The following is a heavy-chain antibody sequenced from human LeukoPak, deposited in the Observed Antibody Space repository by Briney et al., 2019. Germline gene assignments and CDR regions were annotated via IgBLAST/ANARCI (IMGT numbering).Heavy chain of an antibody. CDR2: IWYDGSNK. CDR1: GFTFSSYG. D-gene: IGHD6-13*01. CDR3: ARDVGNSWGYYYYGMDV. Sequence: GRSLRLSCAASGFTFSSYGMHWVRQAPGKGLEWVAVIWYDGSNKYYADSVKGRFTISRDNSKNTLYLQMNSLRAEDTAVYYCARDVGNSWGYYYYGMDVWGQGTTVTVSS. V-gene: IGHV3-33*01. J-gene: IGHJ6*02.